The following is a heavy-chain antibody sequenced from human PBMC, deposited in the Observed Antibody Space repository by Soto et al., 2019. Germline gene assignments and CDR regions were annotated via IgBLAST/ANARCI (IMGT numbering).Heavy chain of an antibody. CDR2: TYYRSRWYD. Sequence: SQTLSLTCAISGDSVSRNSAAWNWIRQSPSGGLEWLGRTYYRSRWYDDYAVPVKSRITINPDASKNQFSLQLNSVTPEDTAVYYCARRGSSRQIYHYGMDGWGQGTTVTVSS. V-gene: IGHV6-1*01. J-gene: IGHJ6*02. CDR1: GDSVSRNSAA. CDR3: ARRGSSRQIYHYGMDG. D-gene: IGHD6-13*01.